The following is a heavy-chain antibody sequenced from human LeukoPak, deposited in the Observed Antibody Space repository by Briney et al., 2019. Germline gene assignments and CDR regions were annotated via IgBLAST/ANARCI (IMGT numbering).Heavy chain of an antibody. Sequence: GGSLRLSCAASGFTFDDYILHWVRQSPGKGLEWVSLITWDGGSTYYADSVKGRFTMSRDNSKNSLYLQMNSLRTEDSALYYCAKGGGLTVTADEGFDYWGQGTLVTVSS. CDR3: AKGGGLTVTADEGFDY. V-gene: IGHV3-43*01. D-gene: IGHD2-21*02. CDR1: GFTFDDYI. CDR2: ITWDGGST. J-gene: IGHJ4*02.